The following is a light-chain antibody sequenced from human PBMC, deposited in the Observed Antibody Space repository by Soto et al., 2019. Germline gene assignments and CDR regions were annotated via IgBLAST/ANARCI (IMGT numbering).Light chain of an antibody. J-gene: IGKJ5*01. CDR2: KAS. CDR1: QSISSY. CDR3: QQYNNWPPT. Sequence: IQMTQSPSYLSASVGDRVTITCRASQSISSYLNWYQQKPGKAPKLLIYKASTLKSGVPSRFSGSGSGTEFTLTISSLQSEDFAVYYCQQYNNWPPTFGQGTRLEIK. V-gene: IGKV1-5*03.